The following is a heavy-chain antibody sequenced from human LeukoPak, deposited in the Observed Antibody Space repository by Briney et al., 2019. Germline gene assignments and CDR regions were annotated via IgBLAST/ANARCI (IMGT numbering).Heavy chain of an antibody. CDR1: GFTFSSYA. D-gene: IGHD3-3*01. CDR2: ISSNGGST. J-gene: IGHJ5*02. V-gene: IGHV3-64*01. CDR3: ARTQGDFWSGYYWFDP. Sequence: GGPLRLSCAASGFTFSSYAMHSVRQAPGEGLEYVSAISSNGGSTHYANSVKGRFTISRDNSKNTLYLQMGSLRVEDMAVYYCARTQGDFWSGYYWFDPWGQGTLVTVSS.